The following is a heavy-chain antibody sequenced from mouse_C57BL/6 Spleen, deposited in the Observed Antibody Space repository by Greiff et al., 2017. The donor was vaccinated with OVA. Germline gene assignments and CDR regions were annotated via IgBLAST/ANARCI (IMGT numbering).Heavy chain of an antibody. J-gene: IGHJ3*01. Sequence: EVKLEESGPGLVKPSQSLSLTCSVTGYSITSGYFWYWIRQVPGNKLEGMGYISYDGSNNYNPSLKNRISITRDTSKNQFFLKLNSVTNEDTATYDCARGDYYGSSPFAYWGQGTLVTVSA. V-gene: IGHV3-6*01. CDR2: ISYDGSN. CDR1: GYSITSGYF. CDR3: ARGDYYGSSPFAY. D-gene: IGHD1-1*01.